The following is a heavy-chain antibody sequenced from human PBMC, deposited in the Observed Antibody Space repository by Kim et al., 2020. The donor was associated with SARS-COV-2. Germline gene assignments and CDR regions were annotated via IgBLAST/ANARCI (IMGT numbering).Heavy chain of an antibody. CDR2: ISYDGSNK. CDR3: AKHYYDLEYCFAY. V-gene: IGHV3-30*18. D-gene: IGHD3-3*01. CDR1: GFTFSSYG. J-gene: IGHJ4*02. Sequence: GGSLRLSCAASGFTFSSYGMHWVRQAPGKGLEWVAVISYDGSNKYYADSVKGRFTISRDNSKNTLYLQMNSLRAEDTAVYYCAKHYYDLEYCFAYGGQGTLSPSPQ.